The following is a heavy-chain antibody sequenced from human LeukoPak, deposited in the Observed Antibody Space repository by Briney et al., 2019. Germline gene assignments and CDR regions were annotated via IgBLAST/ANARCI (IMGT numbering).Heavy chain of an antibody. CDR3: ARVSGWFGELKYYFDY. V-gene: IGHV4-4*07. Sequence: SENLSLTCTVSGGSVSNYYWSWLRQPAGKGLEWIGRLYISGNTNYNPSLKSRVAMSVDTSKNQFSLKLSSVTAADTAVYYCARVSGWFGELKYYFDYWGQGTLVTVSS. D-gene: IGHD3-10*01. CDR1: GGSVSNYY. CDR2: LYISGNT. J-gene: IGHJ4*02.